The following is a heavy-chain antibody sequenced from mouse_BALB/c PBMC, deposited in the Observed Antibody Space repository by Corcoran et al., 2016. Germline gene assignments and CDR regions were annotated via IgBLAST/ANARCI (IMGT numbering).Heavy chain of an antibody. D-gene: IGHD4-1*01. Sequence: DVQLQESGPGLVKPSQSLSLTCSVTGYSITSGYYWNWIRQFPGNKLEWMGYISYDGSNNYNPSLKNRISITRDTSKNQFFLKLNSVTTEDTATYYCASFLTGTGGYAMDYWGQGTSVTVSS. V-gene: IGHV3-6*02. CDR1: GYSITSGYY. CDR2: ISYDGSN. CDR3: ASFLTGTGGYAMDY. J-gene: IGHJ4*01.